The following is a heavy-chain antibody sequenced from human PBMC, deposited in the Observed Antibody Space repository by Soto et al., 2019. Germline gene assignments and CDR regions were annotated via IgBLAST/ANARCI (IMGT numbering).Heavy chain of an antibody. J-gene: IGHJ4*02. V-gene: IGHV4-61*01. CDR2: VYYSGTT. D-gene: IGHD4-17*01. CDR1: GGSVSDKTYY. CDR3: ARTTAVPNTLRSRYFFDY. Sequence: ASETLSLTCSASGGSVSDKTYYWSWIRQPPGKRLEWIGYVYYSGTTNYNPSLKSRVTISVDLSKSRFSLRLSSVTTADTALYYCARTTAVPNTLRSRYFFDYWGQGTLVTVSS.